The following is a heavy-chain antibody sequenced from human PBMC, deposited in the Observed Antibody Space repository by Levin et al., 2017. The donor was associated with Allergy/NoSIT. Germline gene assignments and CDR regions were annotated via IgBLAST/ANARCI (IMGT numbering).Heavy chain of an antibody. J-gene: IGHJ4*02. Sequence: SCQASGGTFSSYAISWVRQAPGQGLEWMGGIIPIFGTANYAQKFQGRVTITADESTSTAYMELSSLRSEDTAVYYCARDEVQYYYDSSGMIHWGQGTLVTVSS. D-gene: IGHD3-22*01. CDR1: GGTFSSYA. CDR3: ARDEVQYYYDSSGMIH. CDR2: IIPIFGTA. V-gene: IGHV1-69*01.